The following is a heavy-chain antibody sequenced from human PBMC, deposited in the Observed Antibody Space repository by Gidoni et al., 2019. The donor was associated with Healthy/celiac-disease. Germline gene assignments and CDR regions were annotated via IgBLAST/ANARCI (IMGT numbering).Heavy chain of an antibody. J-gene: IGHJ3*02. D-gene: IGHD3-10*01. CDR3: TTEKYGDDAFDI. Sequence: EVQLVESGGGLVKPGGSLRLSCAASGFTFSNAWMSWVRQAPGKGLEWVGRIKSKTDGGTTDYAAPVKGRFTISRDDSKNTLYLQMNSLKTEDTAVYYCTTEKYGDDAFDIWGQGTMVTVSS. V-gene: IGHV3-15*01. CDR2: IKSKTDGGTT. CDR1: GFTFSNAW.